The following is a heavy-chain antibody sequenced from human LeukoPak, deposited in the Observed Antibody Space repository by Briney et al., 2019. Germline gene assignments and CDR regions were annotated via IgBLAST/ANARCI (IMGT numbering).Heavy chain of an antibody. CDR1: GYTFTNYG. V-gene: IGHV1-18*04. J-gene: IGHJ4*02. CDR2: ISAYNGNT. D-gene: IGHD4-17*01. CDR3: ARILYGDYLFDY. Sequence: ASVKVSCKASGYTFTNYGISWVRQAPGQGLEWMGWISAYNGNTNYAQKLQGRVTMTTDTSTSTAYMELRSLRSDDTAVYYCARILYGDYLFDYWGQGTLVTVSS.